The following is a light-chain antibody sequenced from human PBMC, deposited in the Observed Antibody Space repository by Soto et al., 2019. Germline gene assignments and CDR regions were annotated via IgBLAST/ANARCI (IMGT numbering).Light chain of an antibody. J-gene: IGLJ1*01. CDR3: VSYTSSGTYV. CDR2: EVS. CDR1: SSDVGNYKY. V-gene: IGLV2-14*01. Sequence: QSVLTQPASVSGSPGQSITISCTGTSSDVGNYKYVSWYQQHPGKAHKLMIYEVSNRPSGVSNLFSGSTSGNTASLTISGLQDEDETDYYCVSYTSSGTYVFGTGTKVTVL.